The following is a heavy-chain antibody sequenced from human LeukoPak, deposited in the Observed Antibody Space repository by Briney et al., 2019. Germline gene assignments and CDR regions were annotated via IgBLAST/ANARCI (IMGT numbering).Heavy chain of an antibody. CDR3: ARVRYYDFPSDAFDI. CDR2: INPNSGGT. CDR1: GYTFTGYY. V-gene: IGHV1-2*02. J-gene: IGHJ3*02. Sequence: ASVKVSCKASGYTFTGYYMHWVRQAPGQGLGWMGWINPNSGGTNYAQTFQGRVTMTRDTSISTAYMEMSRLRSDDTAVYYCARVRYYDFPSDAFDIWGQGTMVTVSS. D-gene: IGHD3-3*01.